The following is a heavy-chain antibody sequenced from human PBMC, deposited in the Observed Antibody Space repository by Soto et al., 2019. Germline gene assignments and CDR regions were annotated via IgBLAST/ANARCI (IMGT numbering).Heavy chain of an antibody. CDR2: IYYSGST. J-gene: IGHJ6*02. Sequence: SETLSLTCTVSGGSISSSSYYWGWIRQPPGKGLEWIGSIYYSGSTYYNPSLKSRVTISVDTSKNQFSLRLSSVTAADTAVYYCARRGDETAMVFSADYYYGMDVWGQGTTVTVSS. CDR3: ARRGDETAMVFSADYYYGMDV. CDR1: GGSISSSSYY. V-gene: IGHV4-39*01. D-gene: IGHD5-18*01.